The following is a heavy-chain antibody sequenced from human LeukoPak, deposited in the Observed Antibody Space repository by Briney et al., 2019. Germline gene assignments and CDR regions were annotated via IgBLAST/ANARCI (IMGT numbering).Heavy chain of an antibody. Sequence: ASVKVSCKASGGTFSNYPISWVRQAPGQGLEWMGGIIPIFDTGNYAQKFQGRVTITADKSTNTAYMELRSLRSDDTAVYYCARDSYDSSGNYLDYWGQGTLVTVSS. CDR1: GGTFSNYP. CDR2: IIPIFDTG. V-gene: IGHV1-69*06. J-gene: IGHJ4*02. CDR3: ARDSYDSSGNYLDY. D-gene: IGHD3-22*01.